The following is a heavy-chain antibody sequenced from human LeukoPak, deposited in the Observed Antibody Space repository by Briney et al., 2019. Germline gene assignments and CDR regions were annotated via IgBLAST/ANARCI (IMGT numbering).Heavy chain of an antibody. CDR3: AKPARTDYADY. Sequence: PGGSLRLSCAASGFTFDDYGLSWVRQVPGKGLEWVSGLNWNGASTGYADSVKGRFTISRDNAKNSLYLQMNSLRADDTAVYYCAKPARTDYADYWGQGTLVTVSS. CDR1: GFTFDDYG. V-gene: IGHV3-20*04. J-gene: IGHJ4*02. CDR2: LNWNGAST. D-gene: IGHD1-14*01.